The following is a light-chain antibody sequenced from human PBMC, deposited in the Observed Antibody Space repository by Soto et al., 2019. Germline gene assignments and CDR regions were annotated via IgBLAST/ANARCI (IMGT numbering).Light chain of an antibody. Sequence: QSALTQPASVSGSPGQSITISCTGTSSDVGGYNYVSWYQQHPGKAPKLMIYDVSNRPSGVSNRFSGSKSGNTASLTISGLQAEDEADYYCSSYTSGSTSVVFGGGTKVTVL. J-gene: IGLJ2*01. CDR2: DVS. V-gene: IGLV2-14*01. CDR3: SSYTSGSTSVV. CDR1: SSDVGGYNY.